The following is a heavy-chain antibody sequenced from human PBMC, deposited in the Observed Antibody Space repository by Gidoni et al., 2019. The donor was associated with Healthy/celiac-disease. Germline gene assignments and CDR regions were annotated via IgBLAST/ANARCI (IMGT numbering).Heavy chain of an antibody. CDR3: ASSTYYYDSGRINWFDP. Sequence: QVQLVQSGAAVKKPGSSVKVSCKASGGTFSSYAISWVRQAPGQGLEWMGGIIPIFGTANYAQKFQGRVTITADESTSTAYMELSSLRSEDTAVYYCASSTYYYDSGRINWFDPWGQGTLVTVSS. CDR2: IIPIFGTA. V-gene: IGHV1-69*01. J-gene: IGHJ5*02. CDR1: GGTFSSYA. D-gene: IGHD3-22*01.